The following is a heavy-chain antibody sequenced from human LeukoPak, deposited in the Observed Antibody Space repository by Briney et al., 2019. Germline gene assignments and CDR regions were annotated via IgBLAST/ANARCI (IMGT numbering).Heavy chain of an antibody. Sequence: SETLSLTCAVYGGSFSGCYWSWIRQPPGKGLEWIVEINHSGSTNYNPSLKSRVTISVDTSKNQFSLKLSSVTAADTAVYYCARAPHFYDYVWGSYRYGSLHDYWGQGTLVTVSS. CDR1: GGSFSGCY. CDR3: ARAPHFYDYVWGSYRYGSLHDY. J-gene: IGHJ4*02. D-gene: IGHD3-16*02. CDR2: INHSGST. V-gene: IGHV4-34*01.